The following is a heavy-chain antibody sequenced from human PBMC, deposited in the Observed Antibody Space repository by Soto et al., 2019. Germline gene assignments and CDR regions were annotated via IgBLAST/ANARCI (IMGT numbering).Heavy chain of an antibody. CDR3: PEGDYDFYPMHV. Sequence: GGSLRLSCAASGFTFSSYAMSWVRQAPGKGLEWVSAISGSGGSTYYADSVKGRFTISRDNSKNTLYLQMNSLRAEDTAVYYCPEGDYDFYPMHVCGQGTTVTVYS. V-gene: IGHV3-23*01. CDR1: GFTFSSYA. D-gene: IGHD3-3*01. CDR2: ISGSGGST. J-gene: IGHJ6*02.